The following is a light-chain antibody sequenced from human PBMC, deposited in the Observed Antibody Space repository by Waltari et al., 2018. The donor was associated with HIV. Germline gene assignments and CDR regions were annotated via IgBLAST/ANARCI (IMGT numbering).Light chain of an antibody. V-gene: IGLV2-14*01. J-gene: IGLJ1*01. CDR1: SSDVGGYNY. CDR3: SSYTSSSTVYV. Sequence: QSALTQPASVSGSPGPSLTISCTGTSSDVGGYNYVSWYQQHPGKAPKLMTYEVSNRPSGVSNRFSGSKSGNTASLTISGLQAEDEADYYCSSYTSSSTVYVFGTGTKVTVL. CDR2: EVS.